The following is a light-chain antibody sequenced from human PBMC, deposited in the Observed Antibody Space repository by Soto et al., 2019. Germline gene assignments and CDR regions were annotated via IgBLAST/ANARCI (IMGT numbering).Light chain of an antibody. CDR1: QSVSSY. CDR2: GAS. CDR3: MQALQTPWT. Sequence: EIVLTQSPATLSLSPGERATLSCRASQSVSSYLAWYQQKPGQAPRLLIYGASSRATGIPDRFSGSGSGTDFTLKISRVEAEDVGVYYCMQALQTPWTFGQGTKVDIK. J-gene: IGKJ1*01. V-gene: IGKV3-11*01.